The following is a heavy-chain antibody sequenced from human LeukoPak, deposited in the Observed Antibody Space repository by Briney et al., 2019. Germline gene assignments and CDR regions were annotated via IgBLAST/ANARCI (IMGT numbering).Heavy chain of an antibody. CDR2: ISSSSSYI. CDR1: GFIFSNAW. D-gene: IGHD6-13*01. J-gene: IGHJ4*02. V-gene: IGHV3-21*01. Sequence: PGGSLRLSCAASGFIFSNAWMNWVRQAPGKGLEWVSSISSSSSYIYYADSVKGRFTISRDNAKNSLYLQMNSLRAEDTAVYYCARDLIAAAGSLGWGQGTLVTVSS. CDR3: ARDLIAAAGSLG.